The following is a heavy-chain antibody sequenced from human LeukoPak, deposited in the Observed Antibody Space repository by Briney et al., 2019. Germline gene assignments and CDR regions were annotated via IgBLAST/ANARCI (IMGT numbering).Heavy chain of an antibody. CDR3: ARHLYGDYFFDY. J-gene: IGHJ4*02. V-gene: IGHV1-18*01. Sequence: ASVKLSCKASGYTFNRYSISWVRQAPGQGLGWMGWLYAYNGNTNSAQKSQGRVTMTTDTSTSKAYVELRSLRSDDTAVYYCARHLYGDYFFDYWGQGTLITVSS. CDR2: LYAYNGNT. CDR1: GYTFNRYS. D-gene: IGHD4-17*01.